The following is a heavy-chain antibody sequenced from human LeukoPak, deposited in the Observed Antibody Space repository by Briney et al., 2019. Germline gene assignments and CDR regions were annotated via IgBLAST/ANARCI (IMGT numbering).Heavy chain of an antibody. CDR2: ISAYNGNT. CDR3: ARDRQQQLVHHDAFDI. V-gene: IGHV1-18*01. D-gene: IGHD6-13*01. Sequence: ASVKVSCKASGYTFTSYGISWVRQAPGQGLEWMGWISAYNGNTNYAQKLQGRVTMTTDTSTSTAYMELRGLRSDDTAVYYCARDRQQQLVHHDAFDIWGQGTMVTVSS. J-gene: IGHJ3*02. CDR1: GYTFTSYG.